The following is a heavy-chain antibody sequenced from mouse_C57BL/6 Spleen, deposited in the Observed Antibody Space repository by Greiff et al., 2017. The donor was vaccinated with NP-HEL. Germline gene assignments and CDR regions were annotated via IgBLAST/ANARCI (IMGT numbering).Heavy chain of an antibody. Sequence: EVQLQQSGPELVKPGASVKISCKASGYTFTDYYMNWVKQSHGKSLEWIGDINPNNGGTSYNQKFKGKATLTVDKSSSTAYMELRSLTSEDSAVYYCARRLRWAYYAMDYWGQGTSVTVSS. V-gene: IGHV1-26*01. J-gene: IGHJ4*01. D-gene: IGHD1-1*01. CDR2: INPNNGGT. CDR3: ARRLRWAYYAMDY. CDR1: GYTFTDYY.